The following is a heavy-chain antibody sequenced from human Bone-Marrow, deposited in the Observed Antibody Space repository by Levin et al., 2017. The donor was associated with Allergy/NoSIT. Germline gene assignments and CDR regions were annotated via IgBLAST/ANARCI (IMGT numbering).Heavy chain of an antibody. V-gene: IGHV3-53*01. CDR3: ARGWFGELLSH. J-gene: IGHJ4*02. D-gene: IGHD3-10*01. CDR1: GFTVSSNY. CDR2: IYSGGST. Sequence: GESLKISCAASGFTVSSNYMSWVRQAPGKGPEWVSVIYSGGSTYYADSVKGRFTISRDNSKNTLYLQMNSPRAEDTAVYYCARGWFGELLSHWGQGTLVTVSS.